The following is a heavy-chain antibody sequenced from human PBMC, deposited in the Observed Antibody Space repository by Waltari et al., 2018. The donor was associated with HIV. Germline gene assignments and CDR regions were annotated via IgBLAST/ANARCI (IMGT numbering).Heavy chain of an antibody. J-gene: IGHJ4*02. V-gene: IGHV1-69*04. Sequence: QVQLIQSGAEVRKPGSAVQVSCKASGGTFTNFAISWVRQAPGQGLEWMGRIIPNLGTAKFTQRFKGRLTLTADKSTTTAYLELSSLRSEDTAVYYCARDPSHLRFPDYGGQGTLVTVSP. CDR3: ARDPSHLRFPDY. D-gene: IGHD2-21*02. CDR2: IIPNLGTA. CDR1: GGTFTNFA.